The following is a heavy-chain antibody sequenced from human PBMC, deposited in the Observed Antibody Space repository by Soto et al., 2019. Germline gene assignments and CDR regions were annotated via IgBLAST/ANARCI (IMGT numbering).Heavy chain of an antibody. V-gene: IGHV4-31*03. J-gene: IGHJ3*02. CDR3: ARGIVVVPAAMSAFDI. Sequence: QVQLQESGPGLVKPSQTLSLTCTVSGGSISSGGYYWSWIRQHPGKGLEWIGYIYYSGSTYYNPSLKSRVTISVDTPKNQFSLKLSSVTAADTAVYYCARGIVVVPAAMSAFDIWGQGTMVTVSS. CDR2: IYYSGST. CDR1: GGSISSGGYY. D-gene: IGHD2-2*01.